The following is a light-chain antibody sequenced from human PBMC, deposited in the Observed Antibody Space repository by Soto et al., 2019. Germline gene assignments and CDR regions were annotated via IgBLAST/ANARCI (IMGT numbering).Light chain of an antibody. V-gene: IGLV2-14*03. CDR1: SSDIGGYDY. CDR3: TSYATNNTVV. Sequence: QSVLTQPASVSGSPGQSITISCTGTSSDIGGYDYVSWYQHHPGKAPKIMIYDVTKRPSGVSNRFSGSKSRTTASLPISGLQAEDEADYYCTSYATNNTVVFGGGTQLTVL. J-gene: IGLJ3*02. CDR2: DVT.